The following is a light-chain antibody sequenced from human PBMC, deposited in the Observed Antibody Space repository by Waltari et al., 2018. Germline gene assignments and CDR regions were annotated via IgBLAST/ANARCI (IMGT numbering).Light chain of an antibody. Sequence: QSALTQPASVSGSPGQSLTISCTGPPRDLGNYNYVSWYQQHPGKAPRLLIYDVYNRPAGISRRFSGSKSGNTASLTISGLQAEDEAVYHCSAYTTSGTYVAFGGGTRVTV. J-gene: IGLJ2*01. CDR3: SAYTTSGTYVA. CDR2: DVY. V-gene: IGLV2-14*03. CDR1: PRDLGNYNY.